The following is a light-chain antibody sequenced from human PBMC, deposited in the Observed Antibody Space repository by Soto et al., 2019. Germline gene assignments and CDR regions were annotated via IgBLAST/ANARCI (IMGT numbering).Light chain of an antibody. CDR3: SSYTSISTLVV. Sequence: QSALTQPASVSGSPGQSITISCTGTSSDVGGYNYVSWYQQHPGKAPKLMIYEVTNRPSGVSNRFSASKSGNTASLTISGLQAEDEADYYCSSYTSISTLVVFGGGTKLTVL. CDR2: EVT. V-gene: IGLV2-14*01. CDR1: SSDVGGYNY. J-gene: IGLJ2*01.